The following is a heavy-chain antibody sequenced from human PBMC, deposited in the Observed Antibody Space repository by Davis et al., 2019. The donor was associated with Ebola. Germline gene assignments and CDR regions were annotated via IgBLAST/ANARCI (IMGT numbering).Heavy chain of an antibody. CDR1: GFTFSSDA. V-gene: IGHV3-30-3*01. CDR2: ISFNGNNL. D-gene: IGHD2-21*02. J-gene: IGHJ4*02. CDR3: ARGWVVTLY. Sequence: GESLKISCVASGFTFSSDAMHWVRHAPGKGLQWVGFISFNGNNLYYSDSVRGRFTISRDNAKNSLYLQMNSLRAEDTAVYYCARGWVVTLYWGQGTLVTVSS.